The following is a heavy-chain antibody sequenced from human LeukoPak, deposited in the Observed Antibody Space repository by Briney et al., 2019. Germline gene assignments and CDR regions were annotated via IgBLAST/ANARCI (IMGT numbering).Heavy chain of an antibody. Sequence: GGSLRLSCAASGFTFSSYAMSWVRQAPGKGLEWVSAISGSGGSTYYADSVKDRFTISRDNSKNTLYLQMNSLRAEDTAVYYCAKDYRAGYDSSGYYLSYFDYWGQGTLVTVSS. CDR3: AKDYRAGYDSSGYYLSYFDY. CDR1: GFTFSSYA. J-gene: IGHJ4*02. V-gene: IGHV3-23*01. CDR2: ISGSGGST. D-gene: IGHD3-22*01.